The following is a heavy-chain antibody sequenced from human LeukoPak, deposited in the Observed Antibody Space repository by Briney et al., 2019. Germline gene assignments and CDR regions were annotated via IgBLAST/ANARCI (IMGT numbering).Heavy chain of an antibody. Sequence: PSETLSLTCTVSGGSISSSSYYWGWIRQPPGKGLEWIGSIYYSGSTYYNPSLKSRVTISVDTSKNQFSLKLSSVTAADTAVYYCARDLGKGYSHLGDYEYWGQGTLVTVSS. CDR2: IYYSGST. J-gene: IGHJ4*02. D-gene: IGHD6-13*01. CDR3: ARDLGKGYSHLGDYEY. CDR1: GGSISSSSYY. V-gene: IGHV4-39*07.